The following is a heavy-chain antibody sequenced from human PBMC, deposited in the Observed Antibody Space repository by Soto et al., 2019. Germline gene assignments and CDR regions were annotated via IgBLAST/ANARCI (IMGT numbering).Heavy chain of an antibody. J-gene: IGHJ3*02. CDR2: IIPIFGTA. D-gene: IGHD5-12*01. CDR3: ARDRGSGYDSYDAFDI. CDR1: GGTFSSYA. Sequence: ASVKVSCKASGGTFSSYAISWVRQAPGQGLEWMGGIIPIFGTANYAQKFQGRVTITADESTSTAYMELSSLRSEDTAVYYCARDRGSGYDSYDAFDIWGQGTMVTVSS. V-gene: IGHV1-69*13.